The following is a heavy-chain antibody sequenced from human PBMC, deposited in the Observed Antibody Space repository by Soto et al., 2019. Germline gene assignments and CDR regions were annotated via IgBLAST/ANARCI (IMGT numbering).Heavy chain of an antibody. CDR1: GGSISSYC. CDR3: ARVGEQQLVRLGWFDP. D-gene: IGHD6-13*01. CDR2: IYYSGST. Sequence: LEILSLTCTVSGGSISSYCWSWIRQPPGKGLEWIGYIYYSGSTNYNPSLKSRVTISVDTSKNQFSLKLSSVTAADTAVYYCARVGEQQLVRLGWFDPWGQGTLVTVSS. J-gene: IGHJ5*02. V-gene: IGHV4-59*01.